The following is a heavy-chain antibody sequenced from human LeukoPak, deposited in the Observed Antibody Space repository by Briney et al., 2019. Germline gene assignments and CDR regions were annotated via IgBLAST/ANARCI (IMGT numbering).Heavy chain of an antibody. V-gene: IGHV3-48*03. CDR1: GFTFSSYE. CDR3: ARGRAKPDY. Sequence: PGGSLRLSCAASGFTFSSYEMNWVRQAPGKGLEWVSYISSGGITIYYADSVKGRFTISRDNAKNSLYLQMSSLRAEDTAVYYCARGRAKPDYWGQGTLVTVSS. CDR2: ISSGGITI. J-gene: IGHJ4*02.